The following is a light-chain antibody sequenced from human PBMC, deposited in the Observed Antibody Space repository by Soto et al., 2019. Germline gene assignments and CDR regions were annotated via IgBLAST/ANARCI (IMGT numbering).Light chain of an antibody. V-gene: IGKV1-39*01. J-gene: IGKJ2*01. Sequence: DIQMTQSPSSLSASVGDRVTITCRASQSISDDLNWYQLKAGKAPKLLIYAASSLQSGVPSRFSGSGPGTLFTLTINSLQPEDFATYYCQQSYSSLMYTFGQGTKLEIK. CDR2: AAS. CDR1: QSISDD. CDR3: QQSYSSLMYT.